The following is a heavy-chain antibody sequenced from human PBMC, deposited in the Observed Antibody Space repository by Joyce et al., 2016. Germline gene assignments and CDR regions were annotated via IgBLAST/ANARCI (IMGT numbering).Heavy chain of an antibody. CDR1: GFSFSGYW. V-gene: IGHV3-74*01. CDR2: INTDGSST. CDR3: VRGISARPGGPNWFDP. Sequence: EVQLVESGGGLVQPGGSLRLSCAASGFSFSGYWIHWVRQGRGKGVVWVSRINTDGSSTRFADSVKGRFTISRDNAKNTLYLEMNSLRAEDTAVYYCVRGISARPGGPNWFDPWGQGTLVTVSS. J-gene: IGHJ5*02. D-gene: IGHD6-6*01.